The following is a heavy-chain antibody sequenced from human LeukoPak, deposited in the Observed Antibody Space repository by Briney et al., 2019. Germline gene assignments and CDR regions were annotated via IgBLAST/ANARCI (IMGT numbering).Heavy chain of an antibody. V-gene: IGHV7-4-1*02. CDR1: GYTFIIYA. Sequence: ASVKVSFKASGYTFIIYAMNWVRQAPGQGLEWMGGINTNTGNPTYAQGFTGRFVFSLDTSVSTAYLQISSLKAEDTAVYYCARVSPYKSDAFDIWGQGTMVTVSS. D-gene: IGHD1-14*01. J-gene: IGHJ3*02. CDR2: INTNTGNP. CDR3: ARVSPYKSDAFDI.